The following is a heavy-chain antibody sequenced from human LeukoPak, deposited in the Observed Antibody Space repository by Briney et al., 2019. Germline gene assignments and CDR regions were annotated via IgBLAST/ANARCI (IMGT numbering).Heavy chain of an antibody. CDR2: ISHRGRT. D-gene: IGHD3-3*01. J-gene: IGHJ4*02. Sequence: SQTLSLTCAVYGRSLSGYYWSWISQPPGKGLEWIGEISHRGRTHYNPSLKGRVTMSVDTSKNQFALEVDSVTAADTAVYYCARIPLYFLEPFDYWGQGILVTVSS. CDR1: GRSLSGYY. CDR3: ARIPLYFLEPFDY. V-gene: IGHV4-34*01.